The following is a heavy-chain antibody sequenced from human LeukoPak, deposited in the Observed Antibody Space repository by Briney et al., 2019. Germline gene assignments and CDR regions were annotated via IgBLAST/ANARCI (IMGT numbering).Heavy chain of an antibody. Sequence: GESLKISCKGSGYSFTSYWIGWVRQMPGKGLEWMGIIYPGDSDTRYSPSFQGQVTISADKSISTAYLQWSSLKASDTAMYYCARHPNYYDSSGYYTFDYWGQGTLVTVSS. V-gene: IGHV5-51*01. CDR1: GYSFTSYW. J-gene: IGHJ4*02. CDR2: IYPGDSDT. CDR3: ARHPNYYDSSGYYTFDY. D-gene: IGHD3-22*01.